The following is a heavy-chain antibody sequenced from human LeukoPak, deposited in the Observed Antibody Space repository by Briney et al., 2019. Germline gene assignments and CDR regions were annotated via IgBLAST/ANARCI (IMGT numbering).Heavy chain of an antibody. D-gene: IGHD3-22*01. J-gene: IGHJ3*02. V-gene: IGHV4-34*01. Sequence: KTSETLSLTCAVYGGSFSGYYWSWIRQPPGKGLEWIGETNHSGSTNYNPSLKSRVTISVDTSKNQFSLKLSSVTAADTAVYYCARSTLRPYYYDSSGYFSAFDIWGQGTMVTVSS. CDR2: TNHSGST. CDR3: ARSTLRPYYYDSSGYFSAFDI. CDR1: GGSFSGYY.